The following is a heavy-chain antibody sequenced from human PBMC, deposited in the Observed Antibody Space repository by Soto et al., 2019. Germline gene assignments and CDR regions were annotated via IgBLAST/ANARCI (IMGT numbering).Heavy chain of an antibody. CDR3: AGQTYELRHSSYYAMDV. V-gene: IGHV3-53*01. Sequence: PGASQRLSCPASGRTVTGNYMSWVRQAPRNGLGWVALIFTGGTTYYADSVKGRFTISRDNSKNSLYLQRNSLRAEDTAVYYCAGQTYELRHSSYYAMDVWGQGTTGTVSS. CDR1: GRTVTGNY. CDR2: IFTGGTT. D-gene: IGHD2-2*01. J-gene: IGHJ6*02.